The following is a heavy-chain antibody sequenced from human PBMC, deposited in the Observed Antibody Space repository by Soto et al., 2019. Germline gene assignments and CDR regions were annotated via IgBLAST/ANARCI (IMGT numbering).Heavy chain of an antibody. CDR2: ISAYNGNT. D-gene: IGHD3-22*01. CDR1: GYTFTSYG. CDR3: ARERVYYYDSSGLDAFDI. Sequence: GAAVKVSCNASGYTFTSYGISWVRQAPGQGLEWMGWISAYNGNTNYAQKLQGRVTMTTDTSTSTAYMELRSLRSDDTAVYYCARERVYYYDSSGLDAFDIWGQGTMVTVS. V-gene: IGHV1-18*04. J-gene: IGHJ3*02.